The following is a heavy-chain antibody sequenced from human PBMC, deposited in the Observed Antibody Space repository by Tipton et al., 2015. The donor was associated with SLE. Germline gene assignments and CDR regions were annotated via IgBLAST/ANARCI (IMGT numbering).Heavy chain of an antibody. CDR1: GYSISSGYY. J-gene: IGHJ6*02. V-gene: IGHV4-38-2*01. Sequence: LRLSCAVSGYSISSGYYWGWIRQPPGKGLEWIGSIYHSGSTYYNPSLKSRVTISVDTSKNQFSLKLSSVTAADTAVYYCARHVWWSGRTVAALYGMDVWGQGTTVTVSS. CDR3: ARHVWWSGRTVAALYGMDV. CDR2: IYHSGST. D-gene: IGHD6-19*01.